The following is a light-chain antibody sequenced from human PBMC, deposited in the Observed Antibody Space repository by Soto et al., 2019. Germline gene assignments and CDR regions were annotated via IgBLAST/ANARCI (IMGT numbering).Light chain of an antibody. J-gene: IGLJ1*01. CDR2: ENN. CDR3: GTWDSCLSEDV. CDR1: SSNIGNNL. V-gene: IGLV1-51*02. Sequence: QSVLTQPPSVSAAPGQKVTISCSGSSSNIGNNLVCWYQQLPGTAPKLLIYENNKRPSGIPDRFSGSKSGTSATLGITGLQTGDEADYYCGTWDSCLSEDVFGTGTKVTVL.